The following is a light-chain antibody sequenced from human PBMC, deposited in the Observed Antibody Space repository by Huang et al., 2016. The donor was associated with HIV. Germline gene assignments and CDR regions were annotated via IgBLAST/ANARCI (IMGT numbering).Light chain of an antibody. CDR2: WAS. Sequence: DIVMTQSPDSLAVSLGERATINCKSSQSVLYCSNNKNYLAWYQQKPGQPPKLLIYWASTRESGVPDRFSGSGSGTDFTLTISSLQAEDVAVYYCQQYYSTPGTFGQGTKLEIK. V-gene: IGKV4-1*01. CDR3: QQYYSTPGT. CDR1: QSVLYCSNNKNY. J-gene: IGKJ2*02.